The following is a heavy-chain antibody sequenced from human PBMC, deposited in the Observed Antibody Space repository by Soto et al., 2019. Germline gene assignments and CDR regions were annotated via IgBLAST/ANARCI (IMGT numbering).Heavy chain of an antibody. CDR1: GFSLSTSGVG. D-gene: IGHD3-10*01. J-gene: IGHJ3*02. CDR3: AHRHAAYYYGSGSYYNSAFDI. CDR2: LYWDEDK. Sequence: QITLKESGPTLVKPTQTLTLTCTFSGFSLSTSGVGVGWIRQPPGKALEWLALLYWDEDKLYSQSLKSSLTITKDTTQNQVVLTMTSMDPVDTATYYCAHRHAAYYYGSGSYYNSAFDIWGQGTMVTVSS. V-gene: IGHV2-5*02.